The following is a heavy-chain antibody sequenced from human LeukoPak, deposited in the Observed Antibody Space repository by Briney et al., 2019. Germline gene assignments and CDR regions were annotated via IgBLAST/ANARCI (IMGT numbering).Heavy chain of an antibody. D-gene: IGHD3-16*01. CDR2: IYTSGST. CDR1: GGSISSGSYY. CDR3: ARRPSGIMMGAYFDY. Sequence: SQTLSLTCTVSGGSISSGSYYWSWIRQPAGKGLEWIGRIYTSGSTNYNPSLKSRVTISVDTSKNQFSLKLSSVIAADTAVYYCARRPSGIMMGAYFDYWGQGTLVTVSS. J-gene: IGHJ4*02. V-gene: IGHV4-61*02.